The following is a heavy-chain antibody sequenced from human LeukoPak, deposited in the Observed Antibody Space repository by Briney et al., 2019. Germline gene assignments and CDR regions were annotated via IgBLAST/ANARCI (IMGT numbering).Heavy chain of an antibody. D-gene: IGHD3-10*02. CDR1: GFTFSDYY. V-gene: IGHV3-11*04. CDR3: AELGITMIGGV. J-gene: IGHJ6*04. CDR2: ISTSGTTI. Sequence: GGSLRLSCASSGFTFSDYYMSWIRQAPGKGLEWVSYISTSGTTIHYADSVKGRFTISRDNAKNSLYLQMNSLRAEDTAVYYCAELGITMIGGVWGKGTTVTISS.